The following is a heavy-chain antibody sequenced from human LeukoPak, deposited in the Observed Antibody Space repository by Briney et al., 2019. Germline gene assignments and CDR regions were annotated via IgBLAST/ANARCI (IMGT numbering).Heavy chain of an antibody. J-gene: IGHJ6*03. CDR3: ARDDYSNYGGHYYYYMDV. Sequence: GASVKVSCKASGYTFTSYDINWVRQATGQGLEWMGWMNPSSGNTGYAQKFQGRVTITRNTSISTAYMELSSLRSEDTAVYYCARDDYSNYGGHYYYYMDVWGKGTTVTVSS. CDR1: GYTFTSYD. V-gene: IGHV1-8*03. CDR2: MNPSSGNT. D-gene: IGHD4-11*01.